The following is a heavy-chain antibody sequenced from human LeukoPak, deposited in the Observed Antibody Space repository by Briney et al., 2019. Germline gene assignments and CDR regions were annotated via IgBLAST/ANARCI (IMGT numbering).Heavy chain of an antibody. J-gene: IGHJ6*03. CDR1: GYSISSGYY. CDR2: IYYSGST. V-gene: IGHV4-61*01. CDR3: ARGYYYYYMDV. Sequence: SETLSLTCTVSGYSISSGYYWSWIRQPPGKGLEWIGYIYYSGSTNYNPSLKSQVTISVDTSKNQFSLKLSSVTAADTAVYYCARGYYYYYMDVWGKGTTVTISS.